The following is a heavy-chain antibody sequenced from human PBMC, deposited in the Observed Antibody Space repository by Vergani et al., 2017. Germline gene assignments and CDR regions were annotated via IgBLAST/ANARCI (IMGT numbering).Heavy chain of an antibody. CDR3: ARAYPTMCRGAYAFDI. D-gene: IGHD3-10*01. J-gene: IGHJ3*02. Sequence: QVQLQESGPGLVKPSETLSLTCTVSGGSISSYYWSWIRQPPGKGLEWIGYIYYSGSTNYNPSLKSRVTISVDTSKNQFSLKLSSVTAADTAVYYCARAYPTMCRGAYAFDIWGQGTMVTVSS. CDR1: GGSISSYY. CDR2: IYYSGST. V-gene: IGHV4-59*01.